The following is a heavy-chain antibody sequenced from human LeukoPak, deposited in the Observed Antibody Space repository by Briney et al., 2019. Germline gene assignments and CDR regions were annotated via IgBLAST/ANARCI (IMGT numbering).Heavy chain of an antibody. CDR3: AREGGSNRAFDI. J-gene: IGHJ3*02. Sequence: ASVKVSCKASGGTFTSYAMHWVRQAPGQRFEWMGWINAGNGNTKYSQKFQGRVTITRDTSASTAYMELSSLRSEDTAVYYCAREGGSNRAFDIWGQGTMVTVSS. D-gene: IGHD1-26*01. V-gene: IGHV1-3*01. CDR2: INAGNGNT. CDR1: GGTFTSYA.